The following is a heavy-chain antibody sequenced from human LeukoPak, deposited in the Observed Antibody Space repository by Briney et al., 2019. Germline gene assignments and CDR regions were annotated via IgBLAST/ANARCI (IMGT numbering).Heavy chain of an antibody. CDR2: IKLDGSVE. CDR1: GFTFSPYG. CDR3: VIWDY. D-gene: IGHD3-16*01. Sequence: GGSLRLSCAASGFTFSPYGMSWVRKAPGKGLEWVANIKLDGSVEYYVDSVKGRFTISRDNAKSSLYLQMNSLRAEDTAVYYCVIWDYWGQGTLVTVSS. V-gene: IGHV3-7*01. J-gene: IGHJ4*02.